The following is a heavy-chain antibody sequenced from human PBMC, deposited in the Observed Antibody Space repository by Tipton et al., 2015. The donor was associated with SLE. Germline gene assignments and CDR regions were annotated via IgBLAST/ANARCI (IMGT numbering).Heavy chain of an antibody. J-gene: IGHJ4*02. D-gene: IGHD4-23*01. CDR2: IYYSGST. CDR1: GGSISSSSYY. Sequence: TLSLTCTVSGGSISSSSYYWGWIRQPPGKGLEWIGYIYYSGSTNYNPSLKSRVTISVDTSKNQFSLKLSSVTAADTAVYYCAGAPFGGTDYWGQGTLVTVSS. CDR3: AGAPFGGTDY. V-gene: IGHV4-61*05.